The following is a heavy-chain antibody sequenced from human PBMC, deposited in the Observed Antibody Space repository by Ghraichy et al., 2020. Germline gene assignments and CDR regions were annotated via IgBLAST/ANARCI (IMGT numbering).Heavy chain of an antibody. D-gene: IGHD3-22*01. CDR1: GYTFTSYY. CDR3: ALGTDYYDSSGYYPGTH. CDR2: MNPNSGNT. V-gene: IGHV1-8*01. Sequence: ASVKVSCKASGYTFTSYYLNWVRQAAGQWLEWMGWMNPNSGNTGYAQKFQGRVTMTRNTSISTAYMELSSLRSEDTAVYYCALGTDYYDSSGYYPGTHWGQGTLVTVSS. J-gene: IGHJ4*02.